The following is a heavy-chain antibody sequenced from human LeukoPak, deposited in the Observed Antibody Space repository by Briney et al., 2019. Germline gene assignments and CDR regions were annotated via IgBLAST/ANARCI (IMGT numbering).Heavy chain of an antibody. CDR1: GGSISSSNYY. CDR2: IYYSGGI. CDR3: ARQRGYCSGGSCYGMFDY. J-gene: IGHJ4*02. Sequence: SETLSLTCTVSGGSISSSNYYWGWIRQPPGKGLEWIGSIYYSGGIYYNPSLKSRVTISVDTSKNQFSLKLTSVTAADTAVYYCARQRGYCSGGSCYGMFDYWGQGTLVTVSS. V-gene: IGHV4-39*01. D-gene: IGHD2-15*01.